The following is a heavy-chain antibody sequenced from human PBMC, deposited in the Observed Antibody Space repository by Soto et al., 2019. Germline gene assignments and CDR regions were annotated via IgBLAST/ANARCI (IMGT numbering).Heavy chain of an antibody. CDR1: GGTFSTHA. D-gene: IGHD2-15*01. Sequence: EASVKVSWKASGGTFSTHAIIWVRQAPGHGLEWMGGIIPISGTTYYTQKFQGRVTITADEPTSTAFMELSSLKSEDTAVFYCARGYCSGGNCYSGMDVWGQGTMVTVSS. V-gene: IGHV1-69*13. CDR3: ARGYCSGGNCYSGMDV. CDR2: IIPISGTT. J-gene: IGHJ6*02.